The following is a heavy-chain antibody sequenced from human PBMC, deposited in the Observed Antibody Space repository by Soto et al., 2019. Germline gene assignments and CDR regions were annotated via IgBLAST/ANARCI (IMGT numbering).Heavy chain of an antibody. Sequence: SETLSLTCAVYGGSFSGYYWSWIRQPPGKGLEWIGEINHSGSTNYNPSLKSRVTISVDTSKNQFSLKLSSVTAADTAVYYCARARGSSSWSYWGQGTLVTVSS. CDR3: ARARGSSSWSY. V-gene: IGHV4-34*01. D-gene: IGHD6-13*01. J-gene: IGHJ4*02. CDR2: INHSGST. CDR1: GGSFSGYY.